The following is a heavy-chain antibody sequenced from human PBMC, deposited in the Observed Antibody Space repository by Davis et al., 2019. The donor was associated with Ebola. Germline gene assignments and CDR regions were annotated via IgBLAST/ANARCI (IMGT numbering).Heavy chain of an antibody. V-gene: IGHV3-23*01. D-gene: IGHD2-2*01. CDR3: ARGLVVPRHHYYYGMDV. J-gene: IGHJ6*02. CDR1: GFTFSSYA. Sequence: PGGSLRLSCAASGFTFSSYAMSWVRQAPGKGLEWVSAISGSGGSTYYADSVKGRFTISRDNSKNTLYLQMNSLRAEDTAVYYCARGLVVPRHHYYYGMDVWGQGTTVTVSS. CDR2: ISGSGGST.